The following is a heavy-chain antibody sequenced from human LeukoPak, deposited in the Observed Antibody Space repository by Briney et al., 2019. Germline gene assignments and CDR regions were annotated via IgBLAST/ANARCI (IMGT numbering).Heavy chain of an antibody. Sequence: SVKVSCKASGGTFSSYAISWVRQAPGQGLEWMGGIIPIFGTANYAQKFQGRVTITADESTSTAYMELNSLRSEDTAVYYCARVGERFAGLYNWFDPWGQGTLVTVSS. J-gene: IGHJ5*02. V-gene: IGHV1-69*13. CDR1: GGTFSSYA. CDR3: ARVGERFAGLYNWFDP. D-gene: IGHD3-10*01. CDR2: IIPIFGTA.